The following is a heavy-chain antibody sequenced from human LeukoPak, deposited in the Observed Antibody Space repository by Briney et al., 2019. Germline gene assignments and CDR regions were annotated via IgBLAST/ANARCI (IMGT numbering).Heavy chain of an antibody. CDR2: INHSGST. J-gene: IGHJ4*02. D-gene: IGHD3-22*01. Sequence: NPSETLSLTCAVYGGSFSRYYWSWIRQPPGKGLEWIGEINHSGSTNYNPSLKSRVTISVDMSKNQFSLNLSSVTAADTAVHYCAGSGYYSFPVGDWGQGTLVTVSS. V-gene: IGHV4-34*01. CDR1: GGSFSRYY. CDR3: AGSGYYSFPVGD.